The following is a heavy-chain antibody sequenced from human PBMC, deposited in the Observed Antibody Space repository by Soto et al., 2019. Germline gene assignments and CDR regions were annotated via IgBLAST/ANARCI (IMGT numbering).Heavy chain of an antibody. D-gene: IGHD3-22*01. CDR1: CFSIIRGYH. V-gene: IGHV4-38-2*01. CDR3: ARVGPWGPYYYDSSPYTFENWFDL. J-gene: IGHJ5*02. CDR2: IYHGGST. Sequence: TQSLTCARSCFSIIRGYHWVYLRQPPGKGLEWIGIIYHGGSTYYNPSLNSRVTLSIDMTNNHVSLMLNSVTAADTAVYYCARVGPWGPYYYDSSPYTFENWFDLWGQGTLVTVS.